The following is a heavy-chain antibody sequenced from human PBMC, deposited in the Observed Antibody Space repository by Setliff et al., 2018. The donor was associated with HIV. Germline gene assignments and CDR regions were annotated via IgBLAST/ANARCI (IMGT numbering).Heavy chain of an antibody. CDR3: ARGPLPRADY. J-gene: IGHJ4*02. CDR2: INHSGST. CDR1: GFTFNNYA. V-gene: IGHV4-34*01. Sequence: PGGSLRLSCAASGFTFNNYAIHWVRQAPGKGLEWIGEINHSGSTNYNPSLKSRVTILVDTSKNQFSLKLSSVTAADTAVYYCARGPLPRADYWGQGTLVTVSS.